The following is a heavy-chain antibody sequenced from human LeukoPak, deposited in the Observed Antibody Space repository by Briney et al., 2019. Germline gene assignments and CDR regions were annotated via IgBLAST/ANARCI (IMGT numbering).Heavy chain of an antibody. V-gene: IGHV3-30*19. J-gene: IGHJ4*02. CDR3: ARARSVGPPTGFDQ. CDR1: GFTFSNHG. Sequence: GGSLRLSCAVSGFTFSNHGMHWVRQAPGKGLEWVAVISYDASHKFYADSVQGRFTISRDNSKNTLSLQVDTLRHEDTAVYYCARARSVGPPTGFDQWGQGSPVTVSS. D-gene: IGHD4-23*01. CDR2: ISYDASHK.